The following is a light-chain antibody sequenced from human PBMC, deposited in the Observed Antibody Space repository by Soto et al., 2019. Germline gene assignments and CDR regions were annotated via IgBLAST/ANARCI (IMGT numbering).Light chain of an antibody. V-gene: IGKV3-11*01. CDR2: GAS. J-gene: IGKJ5*01. CDR1: QIVTTY. CDR3: QQRSNWTQLIS. Sequence: EIVLTQSPDTLSLSPGERATLSCRASQIVTTYLAWYQQKPGQSPRLLIYGASNTATGIPARFSGSGSGTAFTLNIRSLEPEDFAVYSCQQRSNWTQLISFGQGARLEIK.